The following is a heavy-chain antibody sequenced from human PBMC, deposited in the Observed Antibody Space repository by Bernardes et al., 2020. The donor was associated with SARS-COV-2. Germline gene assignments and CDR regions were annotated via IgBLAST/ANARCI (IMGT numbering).Heavy chain of an antibody. CDR3: AKVVYYDFWSGYYLDY. CDR2: ISGDGGST. V-gene: IGHV3-43*02. CDR1: GFTFDDYA. J-gene: IGHJ4*02. Sequence: GGSLSLSCAASGFTFDDYAMHWVRQAPGKGLEWVSLISGDGGSTYYADSVKGRFTISRDNSKNSLYLQMNSLRTEDTALYYCAKVVYYDFWSGYYLDYWGQGTLVTVSS. D-gene: IGHD3-3*01.